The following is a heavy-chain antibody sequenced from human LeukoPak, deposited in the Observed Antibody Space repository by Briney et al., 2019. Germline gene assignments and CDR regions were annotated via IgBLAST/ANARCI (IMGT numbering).Heavy chain of an antibody. D-gene: IGHD2-2*01. V-gene: IGHV1-18*04. CDR2: ISAYNGNT. CDR3: ARDGVGCSSTSCPRYYYYYGMYV. Sequence: ASVKVSCKASGYTFTSYGISWVRQAPGQGLEWRGWISAYNGNTNYAQKLQGRVTMTTDTSTSTASMELRSLRSDDTAVYYCARDGVGCSSTSCPRYYYYYGMYVCGKGTTVTVSS. J-gene: IGHJ6*04. CDR1: GYTFTSYG.